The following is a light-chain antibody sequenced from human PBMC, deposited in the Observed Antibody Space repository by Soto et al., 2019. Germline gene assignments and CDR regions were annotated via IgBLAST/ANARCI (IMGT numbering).Light chain of an antibody. CDR1: QSVSND. V-gene: IGKV3-15*01. Sequence: EIVLTQSPGTLSLSPGDRSTLSCRAIQSVSNDYVAWVQQKPGQAPRLLIYGASTRATGIPARFSGSGSGTEFTLTISSLQSEDFAVYYCQQYNNWPPITFGQGTRLEIK. CDR2: GAS. J-gene: IGKJ5*01. CDR3: QQYNNWPPIT.